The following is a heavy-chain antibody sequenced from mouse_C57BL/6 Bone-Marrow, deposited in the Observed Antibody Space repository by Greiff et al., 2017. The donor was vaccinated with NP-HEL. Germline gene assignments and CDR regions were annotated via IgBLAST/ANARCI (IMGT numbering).Heavy chain of an antibody. J-gene: IGHJ2*01. CDR2: IYPRSGNT. CDR1: GYTFTSYG. Sequence: VQLQQSGAELARPGASVKLSCKASGYTFTSYGISWVKQRTGQGLEWIGEIYPRSGNTYYNEKFKGKATLTADKSFSTAYMELRSLTSEDSAVYFCARDSKYVYFDYWGQGTTLTVSS. D-gene: IGHD2-5*01. V-gene: IGHV1-81*01. CDR3: ARDSKYVYFDY.